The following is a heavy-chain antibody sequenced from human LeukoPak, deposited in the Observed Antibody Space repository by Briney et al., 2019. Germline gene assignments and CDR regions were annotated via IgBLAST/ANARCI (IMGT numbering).Heavy chain of an antibody. D-gene: IGHD3-22*01. CDR2: ISSSSSYI. CDR1: GFTFSSYS. Sequence: PGGSLRLSCAASGFTFSSYSMNWVRQAPGKGLEWVSSISSSSSYIYYADSVKGRFTISRDNAKNSLYLQMNSLRAEDTAVYYCARDFRGVGGYYDSSGYSVDYWGQGTLVTVSS. J-gene: IGHJ4*02. V-gene: IGHV3-21*01. CDR3: ARDFRGVGGYYDSSGYSVDY.